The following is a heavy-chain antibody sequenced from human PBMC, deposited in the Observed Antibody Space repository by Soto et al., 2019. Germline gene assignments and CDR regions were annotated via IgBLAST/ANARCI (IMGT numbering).Heavy chain of an antibody. CDR2: ISGSGGST. D-gene: IGHD3-16*01. J-gene: IGHJ6*02. CDR3: SIVIGMITFGGAVVGYYYGMDV. CDR1: GFTFSSYA. V-gene: IGHV3-23*01. Sequence: PGGSLRLSCAASGFTFSSYAMSWVRQAPGKGLEWVSAISGSGGSTYYADSVKGRFTNSRDNSKNTLYLQMNSLRAEDSAVYYCSIVIGMITFGGAVVGYYYGMDVWGQGTTVTVSS.